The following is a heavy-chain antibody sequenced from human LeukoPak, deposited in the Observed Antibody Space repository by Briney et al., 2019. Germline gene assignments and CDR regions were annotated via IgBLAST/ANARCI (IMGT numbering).Heavy chain of an antibody. CDR2: IYVAGPT. D-gene: IGHD5-12*01. CDR1: GGSISTNY. Sequence: SETLSLTCTVSGGSISTNYWIWIPHPPGKGLEWIWRIYVAGPTYYNPPLKSRLTMSVDASRKQFFLNLISLTAADTTVYYCARGGPDLAREYFQYWGQGTLVTVS. V-gene: IGHV4-4*07. J-gene: IGHJ1*01. CDR3: ARGGPDLAREYFQY.